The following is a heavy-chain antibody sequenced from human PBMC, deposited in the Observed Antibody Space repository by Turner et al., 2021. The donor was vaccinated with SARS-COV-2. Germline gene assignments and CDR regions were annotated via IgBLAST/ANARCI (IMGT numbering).Heavy chain of an antibody. J-gene: IGHJ4*02. CDR1: GGSISSSSYY. V-gene: IGHV4-39*01. Sequence: QLQLQESGPGLVKPSETLSLTCTVSGGSISSSSYYWGWIRQPPGKGLEWIGYIYYSGSTYYNPSLKSRVTISVDTSKNQFSLKLSSVTAAETAVYYCARHSPELRGDYFDYWGQGTLVTVSS. CDR3: ARHSPELRGDYFDY. D-gene: IGHD1-26*01. CDR2: IYYSGST.